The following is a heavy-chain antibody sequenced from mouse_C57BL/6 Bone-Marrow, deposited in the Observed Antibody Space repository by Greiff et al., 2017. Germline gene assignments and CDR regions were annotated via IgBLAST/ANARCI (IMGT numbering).Heavy chain of an antibody. V-gene: IGHV14-4*01. CDR1: GFNIKDDY. J-gene: IGHJ2*01. CDR3: TTKFLYYYGPY. Sequence: EVHLVESGAELVRPGASVKLSCTASGFNIKDDYMHWVNQRPEQGLEWIGWIDPENGDTEYASKFQGKATITADTSSNTAYLQLSSLTSEDTAVYYCTTKFLYYYGPYWGQGTTLTVSS. CDR2: IDPENGDT. D-gene: IGHD1-1*01.